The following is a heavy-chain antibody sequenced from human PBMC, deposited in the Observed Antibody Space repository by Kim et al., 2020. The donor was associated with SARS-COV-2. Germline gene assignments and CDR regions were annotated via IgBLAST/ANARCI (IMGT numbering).Heavy chain of an antibody. D-gene: IGHD1-26*01. CDR2: ISYDGSNK. V-gene: IGHV3-30*18. CDR1: GFTFSNYG. Sequence: GGSLRLSCAASGFTFSNYGMHWVRQAPGKGLEWVAVISYDGSNKYYADSVKGRFTISRDNSKNTLFLQMNSLRAEDTAVYFCAKEMERYYYYGMDVWGQGTTVTVSS. J-gene: IGHJ6*02. CDR3: AKEMERYYYYGMDV.